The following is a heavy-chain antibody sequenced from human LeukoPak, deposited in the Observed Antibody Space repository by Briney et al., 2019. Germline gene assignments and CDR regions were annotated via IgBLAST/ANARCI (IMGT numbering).Heavy chain of an antibody. CDR3: ARDRVVDTAMAHFDY. D-gene: IGHD5-18*01. Sequence: PGGSLRLSCAASGFTFSSYEMNWVRQAPGKGLEWVPYISSSGSTIYYADSVKGRFTISRDNAKNSLYLQMNSLRAEDTAVYYCARDRVVDTAMAHFDYWGQGTLVTVSS. CDR2: ISSSGSTI. V-gene: IGHV3-48*03. CDR1: GFTFSSYE. J-gene: IGHJ4*02.